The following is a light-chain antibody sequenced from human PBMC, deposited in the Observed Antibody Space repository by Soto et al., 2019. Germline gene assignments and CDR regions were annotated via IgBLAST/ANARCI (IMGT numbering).Light chain of an antibody. CDR1: QSVLYSSNNKNL. J-gene: IGKJ2*01. CDR2: WAS. CDR3: QQYYGPPRYT. V-gene: IGKV4-1*01. Sequence: DIVMTQSPDSLAVSLGERATINCKSSQSVLYSSNNKNLIAWYQQKKGQPPRLLIYWASTRESGVPDRFSGSGSGKDFTLTISSLQAEDVAVYYCQQYYGPPRYTFGQGTKLEI.